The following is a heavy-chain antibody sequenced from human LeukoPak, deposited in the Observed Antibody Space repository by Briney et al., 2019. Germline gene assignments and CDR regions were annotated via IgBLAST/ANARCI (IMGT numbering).Heavy chain of an antibody. D-gene: IGHD2-2*01. CDR3: ARGKYQEYYFDY. Sequence: PGGSLRLSCAASGFTFSTYFMSWVRQAPGKGLEWVSTIGGGGAATYYADSVKGRFTISRDDSKNTLYLQMSSLRVEDTARYYCARGKYQEYYFDYWGQGTLVTVSS. CDR1: GFTFSTYF. V-gene: IGHV3-23*01. J-gene: IGHJ4*02. CDR2: IGGGGAAT.